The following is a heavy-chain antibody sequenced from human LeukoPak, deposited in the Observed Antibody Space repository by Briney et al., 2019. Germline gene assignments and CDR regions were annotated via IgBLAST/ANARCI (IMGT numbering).Heavy chain of an antibody. J-gene: IGHJ4*02. D-gene: IGHD7-27*01. CDR3: ASLAGEFDY. CDR2: INPSGGSR. CDR1: GYTFTSYY. V-gene: IGHV1-46*01. Sequence: ASAKVSCKASGYTFTSYYMHWGRQAPGQGLEWMGIINPSGGSRSYAQKFQGRGTMTRDTSTSTVYMELSSLRSEDTAVYYCASLAGEFDYWGQGTLVTVSS.